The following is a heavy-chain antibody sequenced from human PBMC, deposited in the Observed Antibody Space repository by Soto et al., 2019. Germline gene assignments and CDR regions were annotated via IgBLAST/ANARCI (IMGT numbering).Heavy chain of an antibody. CDR3: ARDPYYDYVWGSYRQFAY. CDR2: ISAYNGNT. CDR1: GYTFTSYG. V-gene: IGHV1-18*01. D-gene: IGHD3-16*02. J-gene: IGHJ4*02. Sequence: GASVKVSCKASGYTFTSYGISWVRQAPGQGLEWMGWISAYNGNTNYAQKLQGRVTMTTDTSTSTAYMELRSLRSDDTAVYYCARDPYYDYVWGSYRQFAYWGQGTLVTVSS.